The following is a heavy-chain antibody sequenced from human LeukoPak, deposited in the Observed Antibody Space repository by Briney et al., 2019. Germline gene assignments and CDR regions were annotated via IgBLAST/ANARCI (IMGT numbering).Heavy chain of an antibody. D-gene: IGHD5-24*01. J-gene: IGHJ4*02. CDR1: VYSFTNYG. CDR2: ISVYNAHI. CDR3: ARGDGDY. Sequence: GASVTVSCKSSVYSFTNYGISWMGQAPGQGLEGMAWISVYNAHISYAQKFQGRVTMTTDTSTSTAYMELRSMISDDTAVYYCARGDGDYWGQGTLVTVSS. V-gene: IGHV1-18*01.